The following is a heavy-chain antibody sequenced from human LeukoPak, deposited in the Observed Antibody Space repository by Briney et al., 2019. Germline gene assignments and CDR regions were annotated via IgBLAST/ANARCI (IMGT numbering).Heavy chain of an antibody. CDR2: IKQDGSEK. CDR3: ATSPIEDYYDSSGEQPNY. CDR1: GFTFSSYW. V-gene: IGHV3-7*01. J-gene: IGHJ4*02. D-gene: IGHD3-22*01. Sequence: PGGSLRLSCAASGFTFSSYWMSWVGQAPGKWLEWVANIKQDGSEKYYVDSVKGRFTISRDNAKNSLYLQMNSLRAEDTAVYYCATSPIEDYYDSSGEQPNYWGQGTLVTVSS.